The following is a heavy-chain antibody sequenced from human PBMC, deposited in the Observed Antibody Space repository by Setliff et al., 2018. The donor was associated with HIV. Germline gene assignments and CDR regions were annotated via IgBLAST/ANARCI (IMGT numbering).Heavy chain of an antibody. J-gene: IGHJ4*02. V-gene: IGHV1-8*01. CDR2: MNPNSGNT. D-gene: IGHD1-26*01. Sequence: GASVKVSCKASGYTFTNYDINWVRQATGQGLEWMGWMNPNSGNTGYAQKFQGRVTMTRKTSISTAYMELSSLRSEDTAVYYCARFRKFQLVGALDYWGQGTLVTVSS. CDR3: ARFRKFQLVGALDY. CDR1: GYTFTNYD.